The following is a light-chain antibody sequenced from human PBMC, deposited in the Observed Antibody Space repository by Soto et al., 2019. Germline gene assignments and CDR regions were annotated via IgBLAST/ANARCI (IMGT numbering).Light chain of an antibody. CDR1: QSLLHSNGYTY. CDR3: MQSLQSRA. J-gene: IGKJ4*01. Sequence: DIVMTQSPLSLPVTPGESASLSCRSSQSLLHSNGYTYLDWFLQKPGQSPQLLIYLGSNRASGVPDRFSGSGSGTDFTLKISRVEAEDVGVYYCMQSLQSRAFGGGTKVDIK. V-gene: IGKV2-28*01. CDR2: LGS.